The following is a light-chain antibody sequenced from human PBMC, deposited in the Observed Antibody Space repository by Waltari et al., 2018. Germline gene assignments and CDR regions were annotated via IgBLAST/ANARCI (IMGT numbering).Light chain of an antibody. V-gene: IGLV2-11*01. CDR2: DVS. J-gene: IGLJ2*01. Sequence: QSALTQPRSVSGSPGPSVTLSCTCTSSDVGGYNYVSWYQQYPGHAPNLMIYDVSKRPSGVPDRFSGSKSGNTASLTISGLQAEDEADYYCCSHAGTYVVFGGGTKLTVL. CDR1: SSDVGGYNY. CDR3: CSHAGTYVV.